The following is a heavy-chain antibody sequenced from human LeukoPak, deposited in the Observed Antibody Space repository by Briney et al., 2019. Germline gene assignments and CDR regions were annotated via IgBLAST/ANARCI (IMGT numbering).Heavy chain of an antibody. D-gene: IGHD3-22*01. CDR1: GFDFNNYV. CDR3: ARLPYYYDSSEDY. J-gene: IGHJ4*02. Sequence: GGTLRLSCAASGFDFNNYVMHWVRQAPGKGLEWVAVISYDGSNIYYSDSVKGRFTISRDNAKNSLYLQMNSLRDEDTAVYYCARLPYYYDSSEDYWGQGTLVTVSS. CDR2: ISYDGSNI. V-gene: IGHV3-30-3*01.